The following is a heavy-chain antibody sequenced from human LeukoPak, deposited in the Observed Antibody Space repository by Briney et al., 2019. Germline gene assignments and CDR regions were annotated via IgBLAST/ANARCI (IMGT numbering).Heavy chain of an antibody. Sequence: GGSLRVSCVASGFTFSDYYMSWIRQSPEKGLERVSYIDPSGDTISYADSVKGRFTISRDNAKNSLYLRMNALRAEDTAVYYCARSRGHSTTSPYFFDYWGQGTLVTVSS. V-gene: IGHV3-11*04. CDR1: GFTFSDYY. J-gene: IGHJ4*02. D-gene: IGHD6-13*01. CDR3: ARSRGHSTTSPYFFDY. CDR2: IDPSGDTI.